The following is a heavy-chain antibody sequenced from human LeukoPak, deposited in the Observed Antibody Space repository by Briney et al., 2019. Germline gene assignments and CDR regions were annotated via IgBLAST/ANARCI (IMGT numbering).Heavy chain of an antibody. D-gene: IGHD1-26*01. Sequence: PSETLSLTCTVSGGSISSYYWGWIRQPPGKGLEWIGSVYYSGSTYYNPSLKSRVTISVDTSKNQFSLKLSSVTAADTAVYYCARDMYSGSHNWFDPWGQGTLVTVSS. CDR1: GGSISSYY. CDR3: ARDMYSGSHNWFDP. V-gene: IGHV4-39*07. CDR2: VYYSGST. J-gene: IGHJ5*02.